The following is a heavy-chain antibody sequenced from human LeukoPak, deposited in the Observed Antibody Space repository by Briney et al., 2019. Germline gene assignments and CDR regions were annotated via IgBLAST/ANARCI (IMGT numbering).Heavy chain of an antibody. V-gene: IGHV3-9*01. CDR3: AKDRGWQWLGIKRPDFDS. CDR2: ISWNSGSI. Sequence: PGGSLRLSCAASGFTFDDYAMHWVRQAPGKGLEWVSGISWNSGSIGYADSVKGRFTISRDNAKNSLYLQMNSLRAEDTALYYCAKDRGWQWLGIKRPDFDSWGQGTLVTVSS. D-gene: IGHD6-19*01. CDR1: GFTFDDYA. J-gene: IGHJ4*02.